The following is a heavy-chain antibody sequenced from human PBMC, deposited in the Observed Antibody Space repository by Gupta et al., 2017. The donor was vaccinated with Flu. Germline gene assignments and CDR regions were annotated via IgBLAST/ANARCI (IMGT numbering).Heavy chain of an antibody. Sequence: EVQLVESGGGLVQPGGSLRLSCAASGFTFSSYSMNWVRQAPGKGLEWVSYISSSSSTIYYADSVKGRFTISRDNAKNSLYLQMNSLRDEDTAVYYCARVLRPYYDFWSGYFDYWGQGTLVTVSS. CDR1: GFTFSSYS. V-gene: IGHV3-48*02. CDR2: ISSSSSTI. D-gene: IGHD3-3*01. CDR3: ARVLRPYYDFWSGYFDY. J-gene: IGHJ4*02.